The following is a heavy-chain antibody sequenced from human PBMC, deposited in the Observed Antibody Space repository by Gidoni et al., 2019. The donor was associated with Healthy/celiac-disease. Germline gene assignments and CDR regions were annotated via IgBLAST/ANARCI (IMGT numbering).Heavy chain of an antibody. CDR3: ARRWRFGESRYDY. J-gene: IGHJ4*02. V-gene: IGHV4-39*01. Sequence: QLQLQESGPGLVKPSETLSLTCTVSGGSISSSSYYWGWIRQPPGKGLEWIGSIYYSGSTYYNPSLKSRVTISVDTSKNQFSLKLSSVTAADTAVYYCARRWRFGESRYDYWGQGTLVTVSS. CDR1: GGSISSSSYY. CDR2: IYYSGST. D-gene: IGHD3-10*01.